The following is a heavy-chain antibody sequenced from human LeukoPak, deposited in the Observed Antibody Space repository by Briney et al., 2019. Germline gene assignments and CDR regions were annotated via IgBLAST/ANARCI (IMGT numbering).Heavy chain of an antibody. J-gene: IGHJ4*02. Sequence: PSETLSLTFPVSGCSLSRYYWSWIRQPPAKGLEWIGYVSYSGCTNDNPSLRSRLTISVDTSKKQFSLKLSSVTAANTAVYYCARGDSSGWYYFFDYWGQGTLVTVSS. CDR1: GCSLSRYY. CDR3: ARGDSSGWYYFFDY. D-gene: IGHD6-19*01. CDR2: VSYSGCT. V-gene: IGHV4-59*01.